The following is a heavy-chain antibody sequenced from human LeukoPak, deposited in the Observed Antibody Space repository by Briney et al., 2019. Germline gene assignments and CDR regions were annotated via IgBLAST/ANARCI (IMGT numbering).Heavy chain of an antibody. D-gene: IGHD4-23*01. V-gene: IGHV4-59*08. Sequence: SETLSLTCTVSARSISSYYWSWIRQLPGKGLEWIGYTYYSGSTNYNPSLKSRVTISVEPSKNQFSVKLSSVTAADTAVYYCARHSHKTHYYGMDVWGQGTTVTVSS. CDR3: ARHSHKTHYYGMDV. CDR2: TYYSGST. CDR1: ARSISSYY. J-gene: IGHJ6*02.